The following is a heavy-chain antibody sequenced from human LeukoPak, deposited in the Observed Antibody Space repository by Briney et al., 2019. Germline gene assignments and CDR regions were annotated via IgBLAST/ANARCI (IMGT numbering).Heavy chain of an antibody. CDR1: GFTFSSYG. CDR3: AKDRLEYYYDSSGYYFDY. CDR2: ISYDGSSK. Sequence: PGRSLRLSCAASGFTFSSYGMHWVRQAPGKGLEWVAVISYDGSSKYYADSVKGRFTISRDNSKNTLYLQMNSLRAEDTAVYYCAKDRLEYYYDSSGYYFDYWGQGTLVTVSS. V-gene: IGHV3-30*18. J-gene: IGHJ4*02. D-gene: IGHD3-22*01.